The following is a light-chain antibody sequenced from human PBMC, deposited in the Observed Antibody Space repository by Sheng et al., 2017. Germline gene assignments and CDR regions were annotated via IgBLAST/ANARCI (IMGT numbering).Light chain of an antibody. CDR3: QQLYRTPLT. V-gene: IGKV4-1*01. Sequence: DIMMTQSPDSLAVSLGERATINCKSSQSILHNSENKNYLAWYQQKPGQSPKLLIYWASTRKSGVPDRFSGSGSGTDFTLTISSLQAEDVAVYYCQQLYRTPLTFGGGTKVEIK. J-gene: IGKJ4*01. CDR1: QSILHNSENKNY. CDR2: WAS.